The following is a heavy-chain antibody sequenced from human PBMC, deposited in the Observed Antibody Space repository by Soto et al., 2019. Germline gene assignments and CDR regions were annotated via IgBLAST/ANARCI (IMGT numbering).Heavy chain of an antibody. CDR2: VYYTGDT. Sequence: QVQLQQSGPRLVKPSETLSLTCTVSSGPDRSHNWGWIRQPPGRGLEWIGYVYYTGDTAYNPSLRXXVXXSADTATNDLSLTLSSVTAADPAVYYWVRQGIDYLHGLVDVWGQGPTVSVSS. V-gene: IGHV4-59*08. D-gene: IGHD4-17*01. J-gene: IGHJ6*02. CDR3: VRQGIDYLHGLVDV. CDR1: SGPDRSHN.